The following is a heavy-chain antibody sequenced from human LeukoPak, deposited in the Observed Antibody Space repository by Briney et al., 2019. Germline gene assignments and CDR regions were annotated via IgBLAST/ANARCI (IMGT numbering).Heavy chain of an antibody. CDR2: IYTSGST. CDR3: AREFGEAPLEAFDI. J-gene: IGHJ3*02. D-gene: IGHD3-10*01. CDR1: GGSISSYY. V-gene: IGHV4-4*07. Sequence: SETLSLTCTVSGGSISSYYWSWIRQPAGKGLEWIGRIYTSGSTNYNPSLKSRVTMSVDTSKNQFSLKLSSVTAADTAVYYCAREFGEAPLEAFDIWGQGTMVTVSS.